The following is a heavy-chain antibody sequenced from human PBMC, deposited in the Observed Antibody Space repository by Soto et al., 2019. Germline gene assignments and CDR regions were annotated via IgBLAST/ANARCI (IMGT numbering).Heavy chain of an antibody. CDR3: AREWDEVVPAAMYNWFDP. Sequence: GASVKVSCKASGYTFTSYAMHWVRQAPGQRLEWMGWINAGNGNTKYSQKFRGRVTITRDTSASTAYMELSSLRSEDTAVYYCAREWDEVVPAAMYNWFDPWGQGTLVTVSS. J-gene: IGHJ5*02. CDR2: INAGNGNT. V-gene: IGHV1-3*01. CDR1: GYTFTSYA. D-gene: IGHD2-2*01.